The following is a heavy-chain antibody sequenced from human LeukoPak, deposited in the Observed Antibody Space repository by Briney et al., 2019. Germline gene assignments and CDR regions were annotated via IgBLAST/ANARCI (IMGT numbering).Heavy chain of an antibody. CDR1: GFTFSSYS. Sequence: GALRLSCAASGFTFSSYSMNWVRQAPGKGLEWVSSISSSSSYIYYADSVKGRFTISGDNSKNTLYLQMNSLRAEDTAVYYCAKDLPGFLYYFDYWGQGTLVTVSS. V-gene: IGHV3-21*04. CDR3: AKDLPGFLYYFDY. CDR2: ISSSSSYI. J-gene: IGHJ4*02. D-gene: IGHD2/OR15-2a*01.